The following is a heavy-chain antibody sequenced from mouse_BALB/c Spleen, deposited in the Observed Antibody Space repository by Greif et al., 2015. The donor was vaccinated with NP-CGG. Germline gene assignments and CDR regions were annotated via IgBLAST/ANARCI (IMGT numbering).Heavy chain of an antibody. D-gene: IGHD1-1*01. CDR3: TRSYYYGSSYYAMDY. V-gene: IGHV1S22*01. CDR2: IYPGSGST. J-gene: IGHJ4*01. Sequence: LQQSGSELVRPGASVKLSCKASGYTFTSYWMHWVKQRHGQGLEWIGNIYPGSGSTNYDEKFKSKGTLTVDTSSSTADMHLSSLTSEDSAVYYCTRSYYYGSSYYAMDYWGQGTSVTVSS. CDR1: GYTFTSYW.